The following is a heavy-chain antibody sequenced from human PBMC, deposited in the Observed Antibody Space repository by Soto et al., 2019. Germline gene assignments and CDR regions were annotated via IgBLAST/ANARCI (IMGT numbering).Heavy chain of an antibody. CDR1: GFTFSSYA. CDR2: ISGSGGST. V-gene: IGHV3-23*01. J-gene: IGHJ3*02. D-gene: IGHD1-26*01. Sequence: GGSRRLSGAAAGFTFSSYAMSWVRQAPGKGLERVSAISGSGGSTYYADSVKGRFTISRDNSKNTLYLQMNSLRAEDTAVYYCASPGAGTLNSGSYFTPNDAFDIWGQGTMVTVSS. CDR3: ASPGAGTLNSGSYFTPNDAFDI.